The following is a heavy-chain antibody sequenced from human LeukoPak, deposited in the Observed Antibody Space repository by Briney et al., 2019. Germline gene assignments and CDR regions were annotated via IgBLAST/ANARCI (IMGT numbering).Heavy chain of an antibody. D-gene: IGHD2-8*01. J-gene: IGHJ4*02. CDR2: ISGSGGST. V-gene: IGHV3-23*01. CDR3: AKGMVYAIEGKLIAVAGPAGFDY. CDR1: GFTFSSYA. Sequence: GGSLRLSCAASGFTFSSYAMSWVRQAPGKGLEWVSAISGSGGSTYYADSVKGRFTISRDNSKNTLYLQMNSLRAEDTAVYYCAKGMVYAIEGKLIAVAGPAGFDYWGQGTLVTVSS.